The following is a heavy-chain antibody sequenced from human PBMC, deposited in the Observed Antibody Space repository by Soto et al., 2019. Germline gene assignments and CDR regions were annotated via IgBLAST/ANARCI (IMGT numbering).Heavy chain of an antibody. D-gene: IGHD3-22*01. CDR1: GYTFTSYG. CDR3: AREGRYYDSSGPIDY. Sequence: ASVKVSCKASGYTFTSYGISLVRQAPGQGLEWMGWISAYNGNTNYAQKLQGRVTMTTDTSTSTAYMELRSLRSDDTAVYYCAREGRYYDSSGPIDYWGQGTLVTVSS. V-gene: IGHV1-18*01. CDR2: ISAYNGNT. J-gene: IGHJ4*02.